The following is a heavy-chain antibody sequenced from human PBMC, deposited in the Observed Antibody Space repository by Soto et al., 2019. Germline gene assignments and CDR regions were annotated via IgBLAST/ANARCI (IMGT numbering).Heavy chain of an antibody. CDR3: AKTNWVVSSYFDY. D-gene: IGHD2-8*01. J-gene: IGHJ4*02. Sequence: GGSLRLSCAASGFTFSRYAMSWVRQVPGKGLEWVSGISDSGSSTYYANSVKGRFTISRDNSKNTLYLQMNSLRAEDTAVYYCAKTNWVVSSYFDYWGRGTLVTVSS. V-gene: IGHV3-23*01. CDR2: ISDSGSST. CDR1: GFTFSRYA.